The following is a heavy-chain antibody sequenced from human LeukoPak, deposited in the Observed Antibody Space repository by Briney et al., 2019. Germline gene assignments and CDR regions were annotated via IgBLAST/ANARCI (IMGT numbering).Heavy chain of an antibody. V-gene: IGHV3-11*01. D-gene: IGHD2-15*01. CDR3: ARSGLNRFDY. Sequence: GGSLRLSCAAPGFTFSDYNMRWIRQAPGKGLEWVSSISRSGSTKYYADSVKGRFAIYRDNSKNTLYLQMNSLRAEDTAAYYCARSGLNRFDYWGQGTLVTVSS. CDR2: ISRSGSTK. J-gene: IGHJ4*02. CDR1: GFTFSDYN.